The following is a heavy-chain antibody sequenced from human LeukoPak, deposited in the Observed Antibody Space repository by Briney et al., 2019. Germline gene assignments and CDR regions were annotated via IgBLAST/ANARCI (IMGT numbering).Heavy chain of an antibody. Sequence: GGSLRLSCAASGFIVSSNYMNWVRQPPGKGLEWVSIIYSGGTTYYADSVEGGFTISRDDSKNTLFLQMNNLRAEDTAVYYCARGREDSQLWFEPKQYYFDYWGQGTLVTVSS. CDR3: ARGREDSQLWFEPKQYYFDY. D-gene: IGHD5-18*01. J-gene: IGHJ4*02. CDR2: IYSGGTT. CDR1: GFIVSSNY. V-gene: IGHV3-53*01.